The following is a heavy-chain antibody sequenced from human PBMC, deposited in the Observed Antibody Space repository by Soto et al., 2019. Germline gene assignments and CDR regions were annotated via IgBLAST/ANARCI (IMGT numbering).Heavy chain of an antibody. Sequence: GGSLRLSCAASGFSFSSYAMSWVRQAPGKGLEWVSAISGSGGTTYYADSVKGRFTISRDNSKNTLYLQVNSLRAEDTAVYYCAKDGYSSGYHFDYWGQGTLVTVSS. D-gene: IGHD5-12*01. CDR3: AKDGYSSGYHFDY. CDR2: ISGSGGTT. CDR1: GFSFSSYA. V-gene: IGHV3-23*01. J-gene: IGHJ4*02.